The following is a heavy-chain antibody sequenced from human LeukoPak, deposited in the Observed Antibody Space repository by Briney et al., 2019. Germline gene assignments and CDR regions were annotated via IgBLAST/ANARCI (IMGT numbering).Heavy chain of an antibody. V-gene: IGHV1-69*01. J-gene: IGHJ5*02. CDR3: ARGFPYCSGGSCYSGWFDP. D-gene: IGHD2-15*01. Sequence: SVKVSCKASGGTFSSYAISWVRQAPGQGLEWMGGIIPIFGTANYAQKFQGRVTITADESTSTAYMELSSLRSEDTAVYYCARGFPYCSGGSCYSGWFDPWGQGTLVTVSS. CDR1: GGTFSSYA. CDR2: IIPIFGTA.